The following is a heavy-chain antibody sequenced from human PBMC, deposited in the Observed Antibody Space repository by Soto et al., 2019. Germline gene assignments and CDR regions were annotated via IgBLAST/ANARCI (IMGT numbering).Heavy chain of an antibody. CDR1: GGSINSYY. V-gene: IGHV4-59*01. CDR3: ARGYSSNWFRLDS. CDR2: VYYGGST. D-gene: IGHD6-13*01. Sequence: QVQLQESGPGLVKPSETLSLICTVSGGSINSYYWTWIRQPPGKGLEWIAYVYYGGSTNYNPSLRSRLTVSVDTSKNQFSLNLNSVTAADTAVYCCARGYSSNWFRLDSWGQGILVTVSS. J-gene: IGHJ4*02.